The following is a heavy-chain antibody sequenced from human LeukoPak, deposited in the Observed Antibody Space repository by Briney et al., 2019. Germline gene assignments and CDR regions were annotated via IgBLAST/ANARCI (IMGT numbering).Heavy chain of an antibody. CDR3: ARDLNVGAKVAFDP. V-gene: IGHV1-2*02. CDR2: INPNSGGT. D-gene: IGHD1-26*01. Sequence: GASVKVSCKASGYTFTGYYMHWVRQAPGQGLEWMGWINPNSGGTNYAQKFQGRVTMTRDTSISTAYMELSRLRSDDTAVYYCARDLNVGAKVAFDPWGQGTLVTVSS. CDR1: GYTFTGYY. J-gene: IGHJ5*02.